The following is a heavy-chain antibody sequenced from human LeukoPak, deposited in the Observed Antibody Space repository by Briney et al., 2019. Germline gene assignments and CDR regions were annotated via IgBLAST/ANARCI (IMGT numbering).Heavy chain of an antibody. CDR3: VSGRGYCSGNRCYVESIGDY. D-gene: IGHD2-15*01. J-gene: IGHJ4*02. Sequence: SETLSLTCTVSGGSISSTDYFWGWIRQPPGKGLEWIGSVDYSGSTYYNPSLKSRLTISLDTSKNQFSLKLSSVTAAETAVYYCVSGRGYCSGNRCYVESIGDYWGQGTLVTVSS. CDR2: VDYSGST. V-gene: IGHV4-39*07. CDR1: GGSISSTDYF.